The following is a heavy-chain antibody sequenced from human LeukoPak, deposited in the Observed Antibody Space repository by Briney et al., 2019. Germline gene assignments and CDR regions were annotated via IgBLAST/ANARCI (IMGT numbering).Heavy chain of an antibody. J-gene: IGHJ4*02. V-gene: IGHV3-48*04. CDR1: GFTFSSYS. D-gene: IGHD3-22*01. Sequence: GGSLRLSCAASGFTFSSYSMNWVRQAPGKGLEWVSYISSSSSTIYYADSVKGRFTISRDNAKNSLYLPMNSLRAEDTAVYYCAREAPPREGMIVVLGGLPLDYWGQGTLVTVSS. CDR3: AREAPPREGMIVVLGGLPLDY. CDR2: ISSSSSTI.